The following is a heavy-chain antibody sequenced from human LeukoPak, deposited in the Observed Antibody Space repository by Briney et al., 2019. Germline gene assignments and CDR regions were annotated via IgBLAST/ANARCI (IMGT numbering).Heavy chain of an antibody. CDR3: AKDSFSHNGIFDALDI. V-gene: IGHV3-23*01. J-gene: IGHJ3*02. CDR2: INPV. Sequence: GGSLRLSCAASGFTFSNYAMTWVRQAPGKGLEWVSSINPVYYADSVKGPFTISRDDSKNTLFLQMNSLRAEDTAIYYCAKDSFSHNGIFDALDIWGQGTMVTVSS. D-gene: IGHD2-8*01. CDR1: GFTFSNYA.